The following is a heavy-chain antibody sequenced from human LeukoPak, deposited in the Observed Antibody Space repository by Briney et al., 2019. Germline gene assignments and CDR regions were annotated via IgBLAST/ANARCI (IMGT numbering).Heavy chain of an antibody. Sequence: SETLSLTCAVYGGSFSGYYWSWIRQPPGKGLEWIGEINHSGSTNYNPSLKSRVTISVDTPKNQFSLKLSSVTAADTAVYYCARSRPYSVRHDYWGQGTLVTVSS. CDR1: GGSFSGYY. CDR2: INHSGST. CDR3: ARSRPYSVRHDY. J-gene: IGHJ4*02. D-gene: IGHD5/OR15-5a*01. V-gene: IGHV4-34*01.